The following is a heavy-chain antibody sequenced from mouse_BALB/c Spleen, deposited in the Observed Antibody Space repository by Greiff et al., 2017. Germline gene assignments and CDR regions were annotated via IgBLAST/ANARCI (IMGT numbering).Heavy chain of an antibody. Sequence: QVQLQQSGPGLVAPSQSLSITCTVSGFSLTSYGVHWVRQPPGKGLEWLGVIWAGGSTNYNSALMSRLSISKDNSKSQVFLKMNSLQTDDTAMYYCASYDGLYGRFAYWGQGTLVTVSA. CDR1: GFSLTSYG. V-gene: IGHV2-9*02. J-gene: IGHJ3*01. CDR3: ASYDGLYGRFAY. D-gene: IGHD2-3*01. CDR2: IWAGGST.